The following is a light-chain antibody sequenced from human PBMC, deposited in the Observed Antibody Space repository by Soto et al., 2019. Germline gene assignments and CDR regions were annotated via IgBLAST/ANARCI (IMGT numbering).Light chain of an antibody. CDR1: SSNIGAGYD. CDR2: GNS. V-gene: IGLV1-40*01. J-gene: IGLJ3*02. CDR3: QSYDSSLSGSV. Sequence: QSVLTQPPSVSGAPGQRVTISCTGSSSNIGAGYDVHWYPQLPGTAPKLLIYGNSNRPSGVPDRFSGSKSGTSASLAITGLHAEDEADYYCQSYDSSLSGSVFGGGTKLTVL.